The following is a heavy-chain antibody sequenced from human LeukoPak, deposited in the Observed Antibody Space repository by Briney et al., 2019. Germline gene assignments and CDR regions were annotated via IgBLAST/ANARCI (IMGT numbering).Heavy chain of an antibody. Sequence: SETLSLTCTVPGGSINDYYWNWVRQPPGKGLEWIGYIYYRGATNSNPSLKGRVTTSIDTSKKEFSLKLSSVTAADTAVYYCARVFSGRHPFELWGQGTLVSVSS. CDR2: IYYRGAT. CDR3: ARVFSGRHPFEL. D-gene: IGHD3-10*01. J-gene: IGHJ4*02. V-gene: IGHV4-59*01. CDR1: GGSINDYY.